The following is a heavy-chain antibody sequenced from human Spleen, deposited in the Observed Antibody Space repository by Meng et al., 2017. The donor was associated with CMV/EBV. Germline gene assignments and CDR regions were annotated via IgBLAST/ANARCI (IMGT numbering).Heavy chain of an antibody. CDR2: ISAYNGNT. CDR3: ARERRDGYNAPWFDP. Sequence: ASVKVSCKASGGTFSYYAVSWVRQAPGQGLEWMGWISAYNGNTNYAQKLQGRVTMTTDTSTSTAYMELRSLRSDDTAVYYCARERRDGYNAPWFDPWGQGTLVTVSS. CDR1: GGTFSYYA. J-gene: IGHJ5*02. D-gene: IGHD5-24*01. V-gene: IGHV1-18*01.